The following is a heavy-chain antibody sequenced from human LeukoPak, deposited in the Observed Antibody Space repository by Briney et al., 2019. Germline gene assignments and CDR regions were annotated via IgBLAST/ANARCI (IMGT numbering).Heavy chain of an antibody. Sequence: SETLSLTCAVYGGSFSGYYWSWIRQPPGKGLECMGEIKHSGRTNYNPSLKSRVTISVDTSKNQFSLTLTPLTTTDPAVYYCARDKTHRARHFDYWGQGTLVTVSS. V-gene: IGHV4-34*01. J-gene: IGHJ4*02. D-gene: IGHD6-6*01. CDR2: IKHSGRT. CDR1: GGSFSGYY. CDR3: ARDKTHRARHFDY.